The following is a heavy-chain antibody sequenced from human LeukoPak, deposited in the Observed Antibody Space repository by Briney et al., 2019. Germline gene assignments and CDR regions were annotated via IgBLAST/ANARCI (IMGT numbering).Heavy chain of an antibody. D-gene: IGHD3-10*01. V-gene: IGHV3-53*01. CDR2: IYSDGNT. J-gene: IGHJ4*02. CDR1: GFTVRSNY. Sequence: GGSLRLSCAASGFTVRSNYMSWVRQAPGKGLEWFSLIYSDGNTYYADSVKGRFTMSRDNSKNTLYLQMNSLRAEDTAVYYCARYYPSFDYWGQGTLVTVSS. CDR3: ARYYPSFDY.